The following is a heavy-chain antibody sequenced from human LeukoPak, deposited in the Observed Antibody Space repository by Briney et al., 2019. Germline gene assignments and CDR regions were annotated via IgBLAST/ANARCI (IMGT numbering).Heavy chain of an antibody. CDR3: ARHYYDFWSGYPNNWFDP. D-gene: IGHD3-3*01. CDR2: INHSGST. CDR1: GGSFSGYY. Sequence: SETLSLTCAVYGGSFSGYYWSWIRQPPGKGLEWIGEINHSGSTNYNPSLKSRVTISVDTSKNQFSLKLSSVTAADTAVYYCARHYYDFWSGYPNNWFDPWGQGTLVTVSS. J-gene: IGHJ5*02. V-gene: IGHV4-34*01.